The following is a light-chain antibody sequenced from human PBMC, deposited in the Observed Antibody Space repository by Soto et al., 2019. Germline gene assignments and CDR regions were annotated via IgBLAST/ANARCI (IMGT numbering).Light chain of an antibody. CDR1: SSDVGGYNY. CDR3: SSYTSSSTLYV. CDR2: DVS. V-gene: IGLV2-14*01. J-gene: IGLJ1*01. Sequence: QSALTQPASVSGSPGQSITISCTGTSSDVGGYNYVSWYQQQPGKAPKLMIYDVSNRPSGVSNRFSGSKSGNTASLTISGLHADDEADYSCSSYTSSSTLYVCGTGTKLTVL.